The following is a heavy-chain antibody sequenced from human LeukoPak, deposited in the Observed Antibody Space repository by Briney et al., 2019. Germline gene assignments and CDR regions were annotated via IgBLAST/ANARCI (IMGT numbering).Heavy chain of an antibody. V-gene: IGHV3-49*04. D-gene: IGHD6-13*01. CDR3: TRDLVLRYSSSWGFDP. CDR2: IRSKAYGGTT. J-gene: IGHJ5*02. CDR1: GFTFGDYA. Sequence: GGSLRLSCTASGFTFGDYAMSWVRQAPGKGLEWVGFIRSKAYGGTTEYAASVKGRFTISRDDSKSIAYLQMNSLKTEDTAVYYCTRDLVLRYSSSWGFDPWGQGTLVTVSS.